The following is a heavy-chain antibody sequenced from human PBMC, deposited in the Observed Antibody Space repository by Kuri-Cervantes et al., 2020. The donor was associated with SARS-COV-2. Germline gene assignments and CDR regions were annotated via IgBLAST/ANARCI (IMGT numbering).Heavy chain of an antibody. D-gene: IGHD3-10*01. V-gene: IGHV4-30-4*01. CDR3: ARDRLGLLWFGEPKRYGMDV. CDR2: IYYSGST. CDR1: GGPISSGDYY. J-gene: IGHJ6*02. Sequence: SETLSLTCTVSGGPISSGDYYWSWIRQSPGKGLEWIGYIYYSGSTYYNPSLKSRVTISVDTSKNQFSLKLSSVTAADTAVYYCARDRLGLLWFGEPKRYGMDVWGQGTTVTVSS.